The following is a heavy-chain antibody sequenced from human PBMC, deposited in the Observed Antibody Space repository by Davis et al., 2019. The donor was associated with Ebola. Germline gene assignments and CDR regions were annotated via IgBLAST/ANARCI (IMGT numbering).Heavy chain of an antibody. CDR3: ARDRNWDPFNY. CDR2: INPHNGNT. D-gene: IGHD7-27*01. V-gene: IGHV1-18*04. J-gene: IGHJ4*02. Sequence: ASVTVSCKASGYTFTSYGISWVRQAPGQGLEWMGWINPHNGNTNYAQNVQGRVTMTTDTSTSTAYMEVGSLRSDDTAVYYCARDRNWDPFNYWGQGTLVTVSS. CDR1: GYTFTSYG.